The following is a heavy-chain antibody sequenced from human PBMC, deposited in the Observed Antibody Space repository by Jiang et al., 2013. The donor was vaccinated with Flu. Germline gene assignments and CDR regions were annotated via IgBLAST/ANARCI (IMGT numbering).Heavy chain of an antibody. CDR1: GYSFTSFW. J-gene: IGHJ4*02. CDR2: IDPSDSYS. V-gene: IGHV5-10-1*01. D-gene: IGHD2-2*01. CDR3: ARIGYCSTTLCYEFDY. Sequence: GAEVKKPGESLKISCKSSGYSFTSFWISWVRQMPGKGLEWMGRIDPSDSYSNYSPSFQGHVTISVDKSISTAYLQWSSLQASDTAMYYCARIGYCSTTLCYEFDYWGQGTLVTVSA.